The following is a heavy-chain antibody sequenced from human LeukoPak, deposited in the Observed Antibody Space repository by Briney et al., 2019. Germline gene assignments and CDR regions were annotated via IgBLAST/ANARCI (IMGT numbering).Heavy chain of an antibody. CDR1: GFPFSSYW. D-gene: IGHD2-2*01. CDR3: AKLTNSWFDP. V-gene: IGHV3-7*01. J-gene: IGHJ5*02. CDR2: IKQDGSEK. Sequence: GGSLKLSCAASGFPFSSYWMSWVRPAPGKGLEWVANIKQDGSEKYYVDSVKGRFTISRDNAKNSLYLQMNSLRAEDTAVYYCAKLTNSWFDPWGQGTLVAVSS.